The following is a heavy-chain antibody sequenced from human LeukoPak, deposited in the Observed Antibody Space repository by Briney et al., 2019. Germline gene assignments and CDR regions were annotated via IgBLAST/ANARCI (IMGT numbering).Heavy chain of an antibody. J-gene: IGHJ4*02. D-gene: IGHD6-19*01. CDR1: GFTFSSYA. Sequence: GRSLRLSCAASGFTFSSYAMHWVRQAPGKGLEWVAVISYDGSNKYYADSVKGRFTISRDNSKNTLYLQMNSLRAEDTSIYYCTKVRPPPGSGWYGGDDYWGQGTLVTVSS. V-gene: IGHV3-30-3*01. CDR3: TKVRPPPGSGWYGGDDY. CDR2: ISYDGSNK.